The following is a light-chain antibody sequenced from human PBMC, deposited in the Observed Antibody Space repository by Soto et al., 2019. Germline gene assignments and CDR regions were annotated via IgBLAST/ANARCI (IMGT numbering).Light chain of an antibody. Sequence: DIVMPQSPLSLPVTPGEPASISCRSSQSLLHSNGYNYLDWYLQKPGQSPQLLISLGSDRASGVPDRFSGSASGTDFTLKISRVEAEDVGVYYCMQALQTPPTFGGGTKVVI. CDR3: MQALQTPPT. CDR1: QSLLHSNGYNY. CDR2: LGS. J-gene: IGKJ4*01. V-gene: IGKV2-28*01.